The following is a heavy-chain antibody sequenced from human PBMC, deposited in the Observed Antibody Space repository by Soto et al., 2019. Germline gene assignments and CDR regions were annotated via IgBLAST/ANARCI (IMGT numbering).Heavy chain of an antibody. V-gene: IGHV3-23*01. Sequence: EVQLLESGGGLVQPGGSLRLSCAASGFTFSTYAMSWVRQAPGKGLEWVSGISGSGGSTYYADSVKGRFTISRDNSKNTLCVQMNSLRAEDTAVYYCAKETAVAGTSGWFDPWGQGTLVTVSS. CDR3: AKETAVAGTSGWFDP. CDR1: GFTFSTYA. D-gene: IGHD6-19*01. CDR2: ISGSGGST. J-gene: IGHJ5*02.